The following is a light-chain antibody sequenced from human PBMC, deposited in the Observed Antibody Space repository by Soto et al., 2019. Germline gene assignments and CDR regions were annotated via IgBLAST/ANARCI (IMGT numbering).Light chain of an antibody. CDR3: QQLNSYTSIT. V-gene: IGKV1-9*01. CDR1: QGISSY. Sequence: DIQLTQSPSFLSASVGGRVTITCRASQGISSYLAWYQQKPGKAPKLLIYAASTLQSGVPSRFSGSGSGTEFTLTISSLQPEECATYYCQQLNSYTSITFGQGTRLEIK. J-gene: IGKJ5*01. CDR2: AAS.